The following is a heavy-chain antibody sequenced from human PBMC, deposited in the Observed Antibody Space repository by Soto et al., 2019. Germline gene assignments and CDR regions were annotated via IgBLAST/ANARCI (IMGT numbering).Heavy chain of an antibody. D-gene: IGHD1-26*01. CDR3: TSDIVSRYFDL. CDR2: IWYDGSNK. CDR1: GFTFKNYG. V-gene: IGHV3-33*01. Sequence: QGGLVESGGGVVQPGTSLRLSCAASGFTFKNYGMHWVRQAPGKGLEWVAVIWYDGSNKYYADSVKGRFTISRDNSMNKLDLQMNILRAEGTAVYFCTSDIVSRYFDLWGRGTLVIVSS. J-gene: IGHJ2*01.